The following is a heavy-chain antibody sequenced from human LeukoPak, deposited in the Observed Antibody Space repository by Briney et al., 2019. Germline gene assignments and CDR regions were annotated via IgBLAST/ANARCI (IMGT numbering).Heavy chain of an antibody. D-gene: IGHD6-19*01. CDR3: ARDISGGGCCWFDP. V-gene: IGHV3-48*01. J-gene: IGHJ5*02. Sequence: LPGGSLRLSCAASGFTFSSYSMNWVRQAPGKGLEWVSYISSSTNTIYYADSVEGRFTISRDNSKNTLYVQMNSLRAEDTAVYYCARDISGGGCCWFDPWGQGTLVTVSS. CDR1: GFTFSSYS. CDR2: ISSSTNTI.